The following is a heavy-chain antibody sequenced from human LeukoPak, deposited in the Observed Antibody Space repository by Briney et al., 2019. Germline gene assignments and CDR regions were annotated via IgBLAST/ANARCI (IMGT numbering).Heavy chain of an antibody. J-gene: IGHJ3*02. CDR2: INHSGST. D-gene: IGHD4-17*01. CDR3: ARADYGDYLTTQYAFDI. CDR1: GGSFSGYY. V-gene: IGHV4-34*01. Sequence: PSETLSLTCAVYGGSFSGYYWSWICQPPGKGLEWIGEINHSGSTNYNPSLKSRVTISVDTSKNQFSLKLSSVTAEDTAVYYCARADYGDYLTTQYAFDIWGQGTMVTVSS.